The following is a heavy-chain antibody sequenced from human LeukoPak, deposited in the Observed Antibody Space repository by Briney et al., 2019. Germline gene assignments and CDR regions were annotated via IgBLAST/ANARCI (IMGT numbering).Heavy chain of an antibody. D-gene: IGHD5-12*01. CDR2: IYYSGST. CDR3: ARAHKWLRHAFDI. J-gene: IGHJ3*02. CDR1: GGSISSGGYY. V-gene: IGHV4-31*03. Sequence: PSQTLSLTCTVSGGSISSGGYYWSWIRQHPGKGLEWIGYIYYSGSTYYNPSLKSRVTISVGTSKNQFSLKLSSVTAADTAVYYCARAHKWLRHAFDIWGQGTMVTVSS.